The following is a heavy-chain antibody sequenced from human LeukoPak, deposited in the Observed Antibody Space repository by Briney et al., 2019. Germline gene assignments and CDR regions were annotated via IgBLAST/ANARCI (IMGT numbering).Heavy chain of an antibody. CDR1: GFTFSDYD. J-gene: IGHJ4*02. D-gene: IGHD1-1*01. Sequence: PGGSLRLSRAASGFTFSDYDMHWVRQATGKGVEWVSAIGTAGDTYYTGSVKGRFTISRESAKNSLYLQMNSLRAGDTAVYYCARVAKERVGGVYYFDYWGQGTLVTVSS. CDR3: ARVAKERVGGVYYFDY. CDR2: IGTAGDT. V-gene: IGHV3-13*01.